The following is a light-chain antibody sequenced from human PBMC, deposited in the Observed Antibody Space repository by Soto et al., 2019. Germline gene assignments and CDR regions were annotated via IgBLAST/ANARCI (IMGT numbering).Light chain of an antibody. J-gene: IGKJ1*01. CDR2: GAS. V-gene: IGKV3-15*01. CDR3: QQYNTWLWT. CDR1: QSVNAN. Sequence: EVVMTQSPATLSVSPGERATLSCRASQSVNANLAWYQQKPGQAPRLLIHGASNRATDIPARFSGSGFGTEFILTISSLQSEDFAVYYCQQYNTWLWTFGQGTKVEI.